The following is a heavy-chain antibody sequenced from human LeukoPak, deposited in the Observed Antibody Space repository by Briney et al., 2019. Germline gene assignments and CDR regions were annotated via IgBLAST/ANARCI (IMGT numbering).Heavy chain of an antibody. CDR2: ISYDGSKT. CDR3: AKLGYDSSGSPRLVDH. CDR1: GFTFISYA. D-gene: IGHD3-22*01. J-gene: IGHJ4*02. Sequence: GGSLRLSCAASGFTFISYAMHWVRQAPGKGLEWVSFISYDGSKTYYADSVKGRFTISRDNSKNTLDLQMNSLRPGDTAAYYCAKLGYDSSGSPRLVDHWGQGTLVTVSS. V-gene: IGHV3-30*18.